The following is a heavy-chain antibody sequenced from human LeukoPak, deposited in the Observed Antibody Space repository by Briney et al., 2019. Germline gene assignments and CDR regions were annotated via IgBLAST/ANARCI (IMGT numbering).Heavy chain of an antibody. J-gene: IGHJ5*02. Sequence: PSETLSLTCTVSGGSISSSSYYWGWIRQPPGMGLEWIVRIYYSGSTYYNPPLKSRVTISVDTSKNQFSLKLSSVTAADTAVYYCARHTVTMVRGISWFDPWGQGTLVTVSS. CDR3: ARHTVTMVRGISWFDP. CDR1: GGSISSSSYY. V-gene: IGHV4-39*01. CDR2: IYYSGST. D-gene: IGHD3-10*01.